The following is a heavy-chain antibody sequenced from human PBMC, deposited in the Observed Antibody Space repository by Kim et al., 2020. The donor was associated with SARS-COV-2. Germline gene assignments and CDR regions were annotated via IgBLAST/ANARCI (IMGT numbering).Heavy chain of an antibody. J-gene: IGHJ4*02. CDR3: AGSIAAAGSDY. V-gene: IGHV4-59*01. D-gene: IGHD6-13*01. Sequence: TNANPSLKSRVTISVDTSKNQFSRKLSSVTAADTAVYYCAGSIAAAGSDYWGQGTLVTVSS. CDR2: T.